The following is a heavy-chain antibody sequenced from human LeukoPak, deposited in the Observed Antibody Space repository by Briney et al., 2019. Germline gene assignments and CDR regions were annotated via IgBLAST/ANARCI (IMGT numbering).Heavy chain of an antibody. Sequence: PSETLSLTCAVYGGSFSGYYWSWIRQPPGKGLEWIAEISHTENTNYNPSLESRVTISLDKSKNQFSLTLNSATAADTAVYFCARDCNGGPCYGAFAVWGQGSMVTVSS. J-gene: IGHJ3*01. CDR1: GGSFSGYY. D-gene: IGHD2-15*01. CDR2: ISHTENT. V-gene: IGHV4-34*01. CDR3: ARDCNGGPCYGAFAV.